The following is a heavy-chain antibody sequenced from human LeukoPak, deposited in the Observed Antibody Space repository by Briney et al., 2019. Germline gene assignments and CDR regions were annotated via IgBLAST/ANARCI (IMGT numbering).Heavy chain of an antibody. CDR1: GFTFSSYE. Sequence: GGSLRLSCAASGFTFSSYEMNWVRQAPGKGLEWVSYISSTSRTIYYADSVKGRFTISRDNAKNSLYLQMNSLRADDTAIYYCARDRGRAWGQGTLVTVSS. D-gene: IGHD3-10*01. V-gene: IGHV3-48*03. CDR2: ISSTSRTI. CDR3: ARDRGRA. J-gene: IGHJ4*02.